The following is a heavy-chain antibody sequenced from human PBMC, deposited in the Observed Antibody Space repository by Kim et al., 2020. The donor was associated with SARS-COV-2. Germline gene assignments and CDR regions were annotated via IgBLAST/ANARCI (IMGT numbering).Heavy chain of an antibody. Sequence: SVKVSCKASGGTFSSYAISWVRQAPGQGLEWMGGIIPIFGTANYAQKFQGRVTITADESTSTAYMELSSLRSEDTAVYYCARVNYDSSGYYYRWFDPWGQGTLVTVSS. V-gene: IGHV1-69*13. CDR1: GGTFSSYA. CDR3: ARVNYDSSGYYYRWFDP. D-gene: IGHD3-22*01. J-gene: IGHJ5*02. CDR2: IIPIFGTA.